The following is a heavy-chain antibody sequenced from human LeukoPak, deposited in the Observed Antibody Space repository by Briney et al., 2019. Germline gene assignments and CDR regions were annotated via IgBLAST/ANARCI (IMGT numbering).Heavy chain of an antibody. J-gene: IGHJ4*02. D-gene: IGHD2-21*02. CDR2: IYYSGST. Sequence: SQTLSLTCTVSGDSINSGGHYWSWIRQPPGKGLDWIGYIYYSGSTYYNPSLKSRVTISVDTSKNQFSLKLSSVTAADTAVYYCARAAYCGGDCLNYFDYWGQGTLVTVSS. V-gene: IGHV4-30-4*08. CDR1: GDSINSGGHY. CDR3: ARAAYCGGDCLNYFDY.